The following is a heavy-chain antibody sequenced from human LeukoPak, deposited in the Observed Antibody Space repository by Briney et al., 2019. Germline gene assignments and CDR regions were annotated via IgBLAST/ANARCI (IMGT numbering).Heavy chain of an antibody. Sequence: SQTLSLTCDISGDSVSSNSAAWNWIRESPSRGLEWLGRTYYRSKWINDYAVFVKSRITINPDTSKNQFSLQLNSVTPEDTAVYYCARDQDGYNTFDIWGQGTMVSVSS. CDR2: TYYRSKWIN. V-gene: IGHV6-1*01. CDR1: GDSVSSNSAA. D-gene: IGHD5-24*01. CDR3: ARDQDGYNTFDI. J-gene: IGHJ3*02.